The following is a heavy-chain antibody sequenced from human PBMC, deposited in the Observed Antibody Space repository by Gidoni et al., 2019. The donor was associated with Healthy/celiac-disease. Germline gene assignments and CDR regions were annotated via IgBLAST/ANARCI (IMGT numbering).Heavy chain of an antibody. Sequence: EVQLVESGGGLVQPGGSLKLSCAASGFTFSGSAMHWVRQASGKGLEGVGRIRSKANSYATAYAASVKGRFTISRDDSKNTAYLQMNSLKTEDTAVYYCTSHRGEYYGSGSYSGLDYWGQGTLVTVSS. CDR3: TSHRGEYYGSGSYSGLDY. J-gene: IGHJ4*02. D-gene: IGHD3-10*01. V-gene: IGHV3-73*02. CDR1: GFTFSGSA. CDR2: IRSKANSYAT.